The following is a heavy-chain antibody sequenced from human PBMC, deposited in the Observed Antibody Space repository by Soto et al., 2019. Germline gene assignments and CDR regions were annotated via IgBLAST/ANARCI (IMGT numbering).Heavy chain of an antibody. V-gene: IGHV5-51*01. CDR1: GYSFTSYW. CDR3: ARQSIAARPHYYYDMDV. Sequence: PGESLKISCKGSGYSFTSYWIGWVRQMPGKGLEWMGIIYPGDSDTRYSPSFQGQVTISADKSISTAYLRWSSLKASDTAMYYCARQSIAARPHYYYDMDVWGKGTTVT. D-gene: IGHD6-6*01. CDR2: IYPGDSDT. J-gene: IGHJ6*03.